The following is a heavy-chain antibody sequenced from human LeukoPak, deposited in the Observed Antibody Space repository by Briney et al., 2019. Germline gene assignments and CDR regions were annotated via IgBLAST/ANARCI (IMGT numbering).Heavy chain of an antibody. CDR1: GYTFTGYY. CDR3: ARDLGDFWSGPPDY. V-gene: IGHV1-2*02. CDR2: INPNSGGT. D-gene: IGHD3-3*01. J-gene: IGHJ4*02. Sequence: GASVKVSCKASGYTFTGYYMHWVRQAPGQGLEWMGWINPNSGGTNYAQKFQGRVTMARDTSISTAYMELSRLRSDDTAVYYCARDLGDFWSGPPDYWGQGTLVTVSS.